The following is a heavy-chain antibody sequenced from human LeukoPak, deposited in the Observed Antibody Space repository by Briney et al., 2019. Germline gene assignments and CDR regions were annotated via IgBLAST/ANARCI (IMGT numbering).Heavy chain of an antibody. V-gene: IGHV3-23*01. Sequence: PGGSLRLSCAASGFTFSSYAMNWVRQAPVKGPEWVSGISGSGRDTYYADSVKGRFTISRDNSKNTLYLQMNSLRADDTAVYYCATNYYDSSGYFPDFDYWGQGALVSVSS. CDR2: ISGSGRDT. CDR3: ATNYYDSSGYFPDFDY. J-gene: IGHJ4*02. D-gene: IGHD3-22*01. CDR1: GFTFSSYA.